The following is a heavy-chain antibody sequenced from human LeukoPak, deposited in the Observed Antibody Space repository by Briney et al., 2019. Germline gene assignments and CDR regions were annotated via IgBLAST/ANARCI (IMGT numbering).Heavy chain of an antibody. CDR2: ISGSGGST. V-gene: IGHV3-23*01. CDR3: AKGKSMAYFDY. Sequence: GGSLRLSCAASGFTFSRYAMSWVRQAPGKGLELVSAISGSGGSTYYADSVKGRFTISRDNSKNTLYLQMNSLRAEDTAVYYCAKGKSMAYFDYWGQGTLVTVSS. D-gene: IGHD6-6*01. J-gene: IGHJ4*02. CDR1: GFTFSRYA.